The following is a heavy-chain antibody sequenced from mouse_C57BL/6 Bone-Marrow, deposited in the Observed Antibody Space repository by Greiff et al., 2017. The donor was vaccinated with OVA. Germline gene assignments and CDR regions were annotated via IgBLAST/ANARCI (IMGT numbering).Heavy chain of an antibody. Sequence: DVQLVESGGDLVKPGGSLKLSCAASGFTFSSYGMSWVRQTPDKRLEWVATISSGGSYTYYPDSVKGRFTISRDNAKNTLYLQMSSLKSEDTAMYYCARHPYGNYSYWGQGTTLTVSS. D-gene: IGHD2-1*01. CDR3: ARHPYGNYSY. J-gene: IGHJ2*01. CDR1: GFTFSSYG. CDR2: ISSGGSYT. V-gene: IGHV5-6*01.